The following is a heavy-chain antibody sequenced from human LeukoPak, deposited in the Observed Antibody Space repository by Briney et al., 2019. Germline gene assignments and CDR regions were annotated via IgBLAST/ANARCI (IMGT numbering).Heavy chain of an antibody. J-gene: IGHJ5*02. CDR1: GGSVNSGSYY. D-gene: IGHD2-21*01. V-gene: IGHV4-61*01. Sequence: PSETLSLTCTVSGGSVNSGSYYWSWIRQPPGKGLEWIGYIYYSGSTNYNPSLKSRVTISVDTSKNQFSLKLTSVTAADTAVYYCARHSICFDPWGQGTLVTVSS. CDR3: ARHSICFDP. CDR2: IYYSGST.